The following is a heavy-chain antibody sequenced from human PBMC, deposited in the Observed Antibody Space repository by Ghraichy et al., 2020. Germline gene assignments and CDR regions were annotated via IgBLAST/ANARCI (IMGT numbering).Heavy chain of an antibody. D-gene: IGHD6-13*01. CDR3: AKDREVAAAGTMGY. CDR2: ISYDGSNK. Sequence: GGSLRLSCAASGFTFSSYGMHWVRQAPGKGLEWVAVISYDGSNKYYADSVKGRFTISRDNSKNTLYLQMNSLRAEDTAVYYCAKDREVAAAGTMGYWGQGTLVTVSS. J-gene: IGHJ4*02. CDR1: GFTFSSYG. V-gene: IGHV3-30*18.